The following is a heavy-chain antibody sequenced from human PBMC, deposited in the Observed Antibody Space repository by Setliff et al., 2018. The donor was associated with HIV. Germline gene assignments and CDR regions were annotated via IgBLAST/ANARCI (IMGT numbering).Heavy chain of an antibody. D-gene: IGHD2-21*02. CDR2: IYHSGST. V-gene: IGHV4-38-2*02. CDR1: GYSTSSGYY. J-gene: IGHJ6*04. CDR3: ARAMRGVVVTNMYYYYGMDV. Sequence: SETLSLTCTVSGYSTSSGYYWGWIRQPPGKGLEWIGSIYHSGSTYYNPSLKSRVTISVDTSKNQFSLKLSSVTAADTAVYYCARAMRGVVVTNMYYYYGMDVWGKGTTVTVSS.